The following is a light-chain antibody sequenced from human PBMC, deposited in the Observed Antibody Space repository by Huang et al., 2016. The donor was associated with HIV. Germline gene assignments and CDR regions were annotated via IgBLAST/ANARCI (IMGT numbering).Light chain of an antibody. Sequence: EIVMTQSPATLSVSPGERAPLSCRASQSVSSSFAWYQQKPGQAPRLLIYDASTRATGIPARFSGSGSGTEFTLTISSLQSEDFAVYYCQQYNNWPPWTFGQGTKVEVK. J-gene: IGKJ1*01. V-gene: IGKV3-15*01. CDR2: DAS. CDR1: QSVSSS. CDR3: QQYNNWPPWT.